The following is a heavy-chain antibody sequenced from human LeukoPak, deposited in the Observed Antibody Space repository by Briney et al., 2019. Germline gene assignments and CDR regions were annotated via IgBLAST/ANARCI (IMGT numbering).Heavy chain of an antibody. CDR3: GIGFNYPYYYDSSGYWNYFDY. D-gene: IGHD3-22*01. CDR2: IYYSGST. Sequence: SETLSLTCTVSGVSISSSSYYWGWIRQPPGKGLEWIGSIYYSGSTYYNPSLKSRVTISVDTSKNQFSLKLSSVTAADTALYCAGIGFNYPYYYDSSGYWNYFDYWGQGTLVTVSS. J-gene: IGHJ4*02. V-gene: IGHV4-39*01. CDR1: GVSISSSSYY.